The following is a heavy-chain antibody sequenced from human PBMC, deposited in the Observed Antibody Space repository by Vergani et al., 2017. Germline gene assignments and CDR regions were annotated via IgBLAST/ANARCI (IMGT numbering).Heavy chain of an antibody. CDR3: ARGRYSSGWYF. V-gene: IGHV4-59*01. CDR2: IYYSGST. CDR1: GGSISSYY. J-gene: IGHJ4*02. Sequence: QVQLQQSGPGLVKPSETLSLTCTVSGGSISSYYWSWIRQPPGKGLEWIGYIYYSGSTNYNPSLKSRVTISLDTSKSQFSLKLSSVTAADTAVYYCARGRYSSGWYFWGQGTLVTGSS. D-gene: IGHD6-19*01.